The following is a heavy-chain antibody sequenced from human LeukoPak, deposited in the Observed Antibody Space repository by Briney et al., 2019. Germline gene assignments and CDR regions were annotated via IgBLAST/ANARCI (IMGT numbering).Heavy chain of an antibody. CDR1: GFTVSSNY. CDR2: IYSGGST. Sequence: PGGSLRLSCAASGFTVSSNYMSWVRQAPGKGLEWVSVIYSGGSTYYADSVKGRFTISRDSSKNTLYLQMNSLRAEDTAVYYCARRMFTYSSSPFDYWGQGTLVTVSS. V-gene: IGHV3-66*04. D-gene: IGHD6-13*01. J-gene: IGHJ4*02. CDR3: ARRMFTYSSSPFDY.